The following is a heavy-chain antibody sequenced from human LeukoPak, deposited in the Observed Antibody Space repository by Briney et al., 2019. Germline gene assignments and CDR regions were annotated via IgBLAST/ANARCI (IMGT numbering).Heavy chain of an antibody. CDR1: GFTFSSYA. CDR3: AKDQERLPWFGELLLIDY. Sequence: GGSLRLSCAASGFTFSSYAMSWVRQAPGKGLEWVSAISGSGGSTYYADSVKGRFTISRDNSKNTLYLQMNSLRAEDTAVYYCAKDQERLPWFGELLLIDYWGQGTLVTVSS. D-gene: IGHD3-10*01. J-gene: IGHJ4*02. V-gene: IGHV3-23*01. CDR2: ISGSGGST.